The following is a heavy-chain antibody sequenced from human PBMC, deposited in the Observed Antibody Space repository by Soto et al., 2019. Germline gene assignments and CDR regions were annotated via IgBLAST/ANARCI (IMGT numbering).Heavy chain of an antibody. D-gene: IGHD1-26*01. CDR3: ATSGRGSAYYYYYGMDV. J-gene: IGHJ6*02. V-gene: IGHV1-2*02. Sequence: ASVKVSFKGSGYTLTDHYIHWVRLAPGQGLEWMGWINPKSGGTNYAQKFQDRVTITRDPSISTTYMDLSRLRSDDTAVYYCATSGRGSAYYYYYGMDVWGQGTTVTVSS. CDR1: GYTLTDHY. CDR2: INPKSGGT.